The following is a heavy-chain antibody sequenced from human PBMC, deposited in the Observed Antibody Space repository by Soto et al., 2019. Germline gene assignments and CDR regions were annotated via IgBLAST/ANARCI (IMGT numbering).Heavy chain of an antibody. D-gene: IGHD3-16*01. CDR1: GFTFSSLG. Sequence: GGSLRLSCAASGFTFSSLGMHWVRQAPGKGLEWVAVIWYDGSSTYYADSVKGRFTISRDNSKNTLYLQMSSLRVEDTAVYYCAKPRGGQPGPFDDWGQGTLVTVSS. CDR3: AKPRGGQPGPFDD. V-gene: IGHV3-33*06. CDR2: IWYDGSST. J-gene: IGHJ4*02.